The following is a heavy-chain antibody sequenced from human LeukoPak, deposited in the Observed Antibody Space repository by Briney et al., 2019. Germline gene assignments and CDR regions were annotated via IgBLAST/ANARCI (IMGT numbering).Heavy chain of an antibody. CDR2: IYYSGST. D-gene: IGHD6-19*01. CDR1: GGSISSSSYY. V-gene: IGHV4-39*07. CDR3: ARDDPGSSGWY. Sequence: PSETLSLTCTVSGGSISSSSYYWGWIRQPPGKGLEWIGSIYYSGSTYYNPSLKSRVTISVDTSKNQFSLKLSSVTAADTAVYYCARDDPGSSGWYWGQGTLVTVSS. J-gene: IGHJ4*02.